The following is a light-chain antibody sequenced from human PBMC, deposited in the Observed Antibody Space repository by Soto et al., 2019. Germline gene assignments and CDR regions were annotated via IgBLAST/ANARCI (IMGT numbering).Light chain of an antibody. Sequence: QSVLTQPPSVSGAPGQRVSISCTGSSSNIGAGYDVHWYQQVPGTAPKLLIYGNSNRPSGVPDRFSGSKSGTSASLAITGLQAEDEADYYCSSHSGSNKAVVFGGGTKLTVL. CDR1: SSNIGAGYD. V-gene: IGLV1-40*01. CDR3: SSHSGSNKAVV. J-gene: IGLJ2*01. CDR2: GNS.